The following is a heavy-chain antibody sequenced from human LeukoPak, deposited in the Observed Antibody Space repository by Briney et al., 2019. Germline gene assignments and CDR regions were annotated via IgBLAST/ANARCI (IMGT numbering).Heavy chain of an antibody. CDR2: IGGSGGST. CDR1: GFTFSSYA. D-gene: IGHD3-10*01. CDR3: ARKAGYYYGSGDY. V-gene: IGHV3-23*01. Sequence: LPGGSLRLSCAASGFTFSSYAMNWARQAPGKGLEWVSAIGGSGGSTYYADSVKGRFTISRDNSKNTLNLQMNSLRAEDTAVYYCARKAGYYYGSGDYWGQGTLVTVSS. J-gene: IGHJ4*02.